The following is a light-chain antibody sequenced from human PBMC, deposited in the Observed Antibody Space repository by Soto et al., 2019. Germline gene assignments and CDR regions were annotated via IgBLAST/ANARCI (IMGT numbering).Light chain of an antibody. J-gene: IGKJ1*01. CDR2: GAS. Sequence: EIVMPQSPATLSVSPGERARLCCRASQSVSRNLAWYQQKPGQAPRLLIYGASTRATGIPARFSGSGSGTDFTLTISGLKHEDFAVYYCQQFHNWTWTFGQGTKVDIK. CDR1: QSVSRN. V-gene: IGKV3-15*01. CDR3: QQFHNWTWT.